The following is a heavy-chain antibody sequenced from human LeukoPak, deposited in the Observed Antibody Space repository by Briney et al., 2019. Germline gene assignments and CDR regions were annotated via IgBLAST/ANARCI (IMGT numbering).Heavy chain of an antibody. V-gene: IGHV3-21*01. CDR1: GFTFTNHA. J-gene: IGHJ4*02. CDR2: ISSSSSYI. Sequence: PGGSLRLSCAASGFTFTNHAMSWVRQAPGKGLEWVSSISSSSSYIYYADSVKGRFTISRDNAKNSLYLQMNSLRAEDTAVYYCARGEMATTIDWGQGTLVTVSS. D-gene: IGHD5-24*01. CDR3: ARGEMATTID.